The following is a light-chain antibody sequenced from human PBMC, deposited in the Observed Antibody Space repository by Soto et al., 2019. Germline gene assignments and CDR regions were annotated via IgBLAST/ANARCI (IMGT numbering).Light chain of an antibody. CDR3: QLRAKWPLT. CDR1: QRVNSF. Sequence: EIVLTQSPVNLSLSPGERATLSCRASQRVNSFLAWYQQKPGQAPRLLIYDTAKRATGIPARFSGSGSGTEFALTIRRLEPEDFAIYYCQLRAKWPLTVGGVTKLEIK. CDR2: DTA. V-gene: IGKV3-11*01. J-gene: IGKJ4*01.